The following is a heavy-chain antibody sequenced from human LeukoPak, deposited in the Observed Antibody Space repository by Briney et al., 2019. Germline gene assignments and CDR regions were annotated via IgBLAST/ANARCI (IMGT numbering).Heavy chain of an antibody. J-gene: IGHJ4*02. Sequence: SETLSLTCTVSGGSISSYYWSWIRQPPGKGLEWIGYIYYGGSTNYNPSLKSRVTISVDTSKNQFSLKLSSVTAADTAVYYCARLGYCSGGSCHEDYWGQGTLVTVSS. V-gene: IGHV4-59*08. D-gene: IGHD2-15*01. CDR3: ARLGYCSGGSCHEDY. CDR2: IYYGGST. CDR1: GGSISSYY.